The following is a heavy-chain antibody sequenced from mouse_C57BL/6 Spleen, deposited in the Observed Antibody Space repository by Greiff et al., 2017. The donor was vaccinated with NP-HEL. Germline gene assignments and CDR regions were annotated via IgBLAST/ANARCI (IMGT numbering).Heavy chain of an antibody. J-gene: IGHJ4*01. CDR3: ARSQGSSFYYAMDY. D-gene: IGHD1-1*01. Sequence: EVQLVESGGGLVKPGGSLKLSCAASGFTFSDYGMHWVRQAPEKGLEWVAYISSGSSTIYYADTVKGRFTISRDNAKNTLFLQMTSLRSEDTAMYYCARSQGSSFYYAMDYWGQGTSVTVSS. V-gene: IGHV5-17*01. CDR2: ISSGSSTI. CDR1: GFTFSDYG.